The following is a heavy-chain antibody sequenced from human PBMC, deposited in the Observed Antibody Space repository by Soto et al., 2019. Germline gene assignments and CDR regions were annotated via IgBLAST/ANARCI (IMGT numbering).Heavy chain of an antibody. CDR2: IYYSGST. J-gene: IGHJ4*02. CDR3: ARGVRGSGWFPFDY. V-gene: IGHV4-59*01. CDR1: GGSISIYY. Sequence: PSETLSLTCTVSGGSISIYYWSWIRHPPGPGLEWIGYIYYSGSTNYNPSLTSRVTISVDTSKNQFSLKLSSVTAADTAVYYCARGVRGSGWFPFDYWGQGTLVTVSS. D-gene: IGHD6-19*01.